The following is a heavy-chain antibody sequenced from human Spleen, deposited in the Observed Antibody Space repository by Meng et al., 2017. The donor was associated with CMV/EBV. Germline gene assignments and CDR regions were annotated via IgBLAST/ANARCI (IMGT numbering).Heavy chain of an antibody. V-gene: IGHV3-9*01. CDR1: GFTFDDYA. Sequence: SLKISCAASGFTFDDYAMHWVRQVPGKGLEWVSGISWNSGSIGYADSVKGRFTISRDNAKNSLSLQMNSLRAEDTALYYCAKDSSYSSSSAFDYWGQGTLVTVSS. CDR3: AKDSSYSSSSAFDY. CDR2: ISWNSGSI. J-gene: IGHJ4*02. D-gene: IGHD6-6*01.